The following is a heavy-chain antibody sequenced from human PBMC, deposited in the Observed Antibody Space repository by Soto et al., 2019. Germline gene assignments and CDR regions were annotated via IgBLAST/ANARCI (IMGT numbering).Heavy chain of an antibody. CDR1: GFTFSSYG. CDR2: LSYDGSNK. CDR3: AQSATSGWYPEGSYFDF. V-gene: IGHV3-30*18. D-gene: IGHD6-19*01. J-gene: IGHJ4*02. Sequence: QVQLVESGGGEVQPGKSLRLSCAASGFTFSSYGMHWVRQAPGKGPEWVALLSYDGSNKFYADSVKGRFTISRDNSKDTVYLEMSSLRPEDTAVYYCAQSATSGWYPEGSYFDFWGQGTLVTVSS.